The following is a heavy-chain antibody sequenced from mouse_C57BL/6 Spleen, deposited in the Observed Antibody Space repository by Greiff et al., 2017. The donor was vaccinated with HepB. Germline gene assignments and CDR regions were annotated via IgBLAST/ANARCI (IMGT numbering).Heavy chain of an antibody. J-gene: IGHJ2*01. D-gene: IGHD1-1*01. CDR3: ARSGYYGSRLDD. CDR2: IYPGSGNT. Sequence: QVQLKQSGAELVRPGASVKLSCKASGYTFTDYYINWVKQRPGQGLEWIARIYPGSGNTYYNEKFKGKATLTAEKSSSTAYMQLSSLTSEDSAVYFCARSGYYGSRLDDWGQGTTLTVSS. CDR1: GYTFTDYY. V-gene: IGHV1-76*01.